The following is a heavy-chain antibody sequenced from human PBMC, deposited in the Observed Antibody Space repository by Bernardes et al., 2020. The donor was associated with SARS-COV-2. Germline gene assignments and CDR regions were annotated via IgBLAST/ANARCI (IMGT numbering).Heavy chain of an antibody. CDR2: INPNSGGT. CDR3: ARDTPRRSGTV. Sequence: ASVKVSCKASGYTFTGYYIHWVRLAPGQGLEWMGWINPNSGGTNYAQKFQGRVTMTRDTSISTAYLELSSLRSDDTAVYYCARDTPRRSGTVWGQGTLVTVSS. D-gene: IGHD3-10*01. V-gene: IGHV1-2*02. J-gene: IGHJ4*02. CDR1: GYTFTGYY.